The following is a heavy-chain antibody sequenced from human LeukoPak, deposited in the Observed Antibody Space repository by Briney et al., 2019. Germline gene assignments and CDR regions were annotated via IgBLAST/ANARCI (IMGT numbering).Heavy chain of an antibody. D-gene: IGHD2-15*01. CDR1: GFTFSSYG. J-gene: IGHJ3*02. V-gene: IGHV3-30*18. CDR3: AKRQLKDIVVVVAATLGAFDI. Sequence: PGGSLRPSCAASGFTFSSYGMHWVRQAPGKGLEWVAVLSYDGSNKYYADSVKGRFTISRDNSKNTLYLQMNSLRAEDTAVYYCAKRQLKDIVVVVAATLGAFDIWGQGTMVTVSS. CDR2: LSYDGSNK.